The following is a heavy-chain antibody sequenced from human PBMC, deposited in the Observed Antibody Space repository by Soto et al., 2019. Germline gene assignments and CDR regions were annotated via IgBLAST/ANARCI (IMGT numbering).Heavy chain of an antibody. CDR1: AYTFTTYG. Sequence: QVQLVQSGPEVKKPGASVKVSCKASAYTFTTYGISWVRQAPGQGLEWMGWNSGYNGQTNYAQKFRGRVSITTDTSTSEVYLGPRKLRDADTDMYSSARDGGKKLWLVGLVALDVGGQGTTVTVS. D-gene: IGHD5-18*01. CDR2: NSGYNGQT. V-gene: IGHV1-18*01. CDR3: ARDGGKKLWLVGLVALDV. J-gene: IGHJ6*01.